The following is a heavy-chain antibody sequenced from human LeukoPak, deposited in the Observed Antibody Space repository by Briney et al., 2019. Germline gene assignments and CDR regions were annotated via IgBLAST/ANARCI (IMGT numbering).Heavy chain of an antibody. J-gene: IGHJ4*02. CDR3: ARGAVVVTNYFDF. Sequence: GGSLRLSCEASGFTFSSFAMHCVRQAPGKGLEYVSAISSNGGSTYYANSVKGRFTISRDNSKDTLYLQMGSLRAEDMAVYYCARGAVVVTNYFDFWGQGTLVTVSS. CDR2: ISSNGGST. CDR1: GFTFSSFA. D-gene: IGHD3-22*01. V-gene: IGHV3-64*01.